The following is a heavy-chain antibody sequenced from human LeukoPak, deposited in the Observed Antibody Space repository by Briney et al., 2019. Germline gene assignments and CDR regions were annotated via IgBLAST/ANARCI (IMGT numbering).Heavy chain of an antibody. J-gene: IGHJ4*02. CDR2: INPNSGGT. Sequence: ASVKVSCKASGYTFTGYYMHWVRQAPGQGLEWMGWINPNSGGTNYAQKFQGRVTMTRDTSMSTAYMELSRLRSDDTAVYYCARDLRSGWYGSTVDYWGQGTLVTVSS. CDR1: GYTFTGYY. V-gene: IGHV1-2*02. CDR3: ARDLRSGWYGSTVDY. D-gene: IGHD6-19*01.